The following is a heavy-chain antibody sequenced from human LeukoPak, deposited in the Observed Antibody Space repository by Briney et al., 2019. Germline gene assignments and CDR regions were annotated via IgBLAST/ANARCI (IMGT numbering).Heavy chain of an antibody. CDR3: ARATGGMAPDY. CDR2: IYHGGST. D-gene: IGHD3-16*01. J-gene: IGHJ4*02. V-gene: IGHV4-38-2*02. CDR1: NYSISSGYY. Sequence: SGTLSLTCTVSNYSISSGYYWGWIRQSPGKGLEWIGSIYHGGSTYYNPSLRSRVIVSVDTSKNHFSLKMRSVTAADTAVYYCARATGGMAPDYWGQGTLVTVSS.